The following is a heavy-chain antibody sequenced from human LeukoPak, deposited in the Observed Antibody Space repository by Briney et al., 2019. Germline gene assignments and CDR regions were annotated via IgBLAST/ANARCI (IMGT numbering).Heavy chain of an antibody. V-gene: IGHV1-18*01. CDR1: GYTFTSYG. J-gene: IGHJ3*02. CDR2: ISAYNGNT. D-gene: IGHD2-2*01. CDR3: ARDERYCSSTSCQGMLYDAFDI. Sequence: ASAKVSCKASGYTFTSYGISWVRQAPGQGLEWMGWISAYNGNTNYAQKLQGRVTMTTDTSTSTAYMELRSLRSDDTAVYYCARDERYCSSTSCQGMLYDAFDIWGQGTMVTVSS.